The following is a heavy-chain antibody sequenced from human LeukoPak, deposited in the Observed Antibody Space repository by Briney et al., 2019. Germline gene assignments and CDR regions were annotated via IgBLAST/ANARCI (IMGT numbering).Heavy chain of an antibody. CDR3: TRSAGWWSLDY. V-gene: IGHV4-4*02. CDR2: ISHTGST. Sequence: SETLSLTCTVSGDSISNSFWWSWVRQPPGKGLDWIGEISHTGSTKYNPSLKNRVTISRDSSKNQFSLKLNSVTAADTASYYCTRSAGWWSLDYWGQGALVTVSS. J-gene: IGHJ4*02. CDR1: GDSISNSFW. D-gene: IGHD2-8*02.